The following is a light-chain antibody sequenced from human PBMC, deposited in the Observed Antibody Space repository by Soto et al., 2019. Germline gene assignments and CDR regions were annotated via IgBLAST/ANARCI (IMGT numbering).Light chain of an antibody. CDR1: QGIRNY. Sequence: GDRVTITCRASQGIRNYLAWFQQKPGKVPKRLIYGASSLQSGVPSRFNGSGSGTEFTLTISSLQPEDFATYYCLQHKSYPLTFGGGTKVDIX. V-gene: IGKV1-17*03. CDR2: GAS. CDR3: LQHKSYPLT. J-gene: IGKJ4*01.